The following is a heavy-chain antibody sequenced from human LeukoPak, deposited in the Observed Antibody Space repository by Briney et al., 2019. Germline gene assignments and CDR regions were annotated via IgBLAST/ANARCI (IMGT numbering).Heavy chain of an antibody. Sequence: GGSLRLSCAASGFTFSSYSMNWVRQAPGKGLEWVSFISSSSSYIYYADSVKGRFTISRDNAKNSLYLQMNSLRAEDTAVYYCASDGGAVAGPEKFDYWGQGSLVTVSS. CDR2: ISSSSSYI. CDR1: GFTFSSYS. CDR3: ASDGGAVAGPEKFDY. D-gene: IGHD6-19*01. J-gene: IGHJ4*02. V-gene: IGHV3-21*01.